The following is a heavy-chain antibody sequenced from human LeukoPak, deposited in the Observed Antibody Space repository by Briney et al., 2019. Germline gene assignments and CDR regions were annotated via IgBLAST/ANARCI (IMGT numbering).Heavy chain of an antibody. CDR1: GFTFGDYV. CDR2: IRSKAYGGTT. D-gene: IGHD3-22*01. Sequence: QPGGSLRLFCTASGFTFGDYVMSWLRQAPGKGLEWVGFIRSKAYGGTTEYAASVKGRFTVSRDDSKSIAYLQMNSLKTEDTAVYCCTRWYYYDSSRYSYYFDYWGQGTLVTVSS. CDR3: TRWYYYDSSRYSYYFDY. V-gene: IGHV3-49*03. J-gene: IGHJ4*02.